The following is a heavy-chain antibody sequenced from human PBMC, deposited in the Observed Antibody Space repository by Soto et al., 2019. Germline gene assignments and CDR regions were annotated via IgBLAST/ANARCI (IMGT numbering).Heavy chain of an antibody. CDR2: INPSGDST. CDR3: ARQDEPLGY. D-gene: IGHD1-26*01. Sequence: ASVKVSCKSSGYTFTNYYMHWVRQAPGQGLEWMGMINPSGDSTTYAQKFQGRVTMTRDTSTSTVYIELSSLRSEDTAVYYCARQDEPLGYWGQGTLVTVSS. CDR1: GYTFTNYY. V-gene: IGHV1-46*01. J-gene: IGHJ4*02.